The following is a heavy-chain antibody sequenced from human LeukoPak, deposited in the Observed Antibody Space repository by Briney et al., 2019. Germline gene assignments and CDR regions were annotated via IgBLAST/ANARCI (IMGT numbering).Heavy chain of an antibody. J-gene: IGHJ3*02. CDR3: ARHYGDTMIVPDAFDI. CDR1: GYSFTRYW. D-gene: IGHD3-22*01. Sequence: EALKISRKGSGYSFTRYWIGWVRHMPGKGLAWMGIIYPGDSDTRYSPSFQGQVTISADKSISTAYLQWSSLKASDTAMYYCARHYGDTMIVPDAFDIWGQGTMVTVSS. CDR2: IYPGDSDT. V-gene: IGHV5-51*01.